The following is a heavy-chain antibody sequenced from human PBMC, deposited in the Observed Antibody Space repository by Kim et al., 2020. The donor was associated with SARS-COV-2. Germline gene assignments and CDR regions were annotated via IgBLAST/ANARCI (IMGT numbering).Heavy chain of an antibody. V-gene: IGHV4-34*01. CDR3: ARGRRDLGARRARYYYYGMDV. CDR2: INHSGST. CDR1: GGSFSGYY. D-gene: IGHD3-16*01. J-gene: IGHJ6*02. Sequence: SETLSLTCAVYGGSFSGYYWSWIRQPPGKGLEWIGEINHSGSTNYNPSLKSRVTISVDTSKNQFSLKLSSVTAADTAVYYCARGRRDLGARRARYYYYGMDVWGQGTTVTVSS.